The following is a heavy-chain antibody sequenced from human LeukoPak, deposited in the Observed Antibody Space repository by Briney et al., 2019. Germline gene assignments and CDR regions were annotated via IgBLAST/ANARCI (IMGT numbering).Heavy chain of an antibody. Sequence: SETLSLTCTVSGGSISSRSYYWGWIRQPPGKGLEWIGIIYYSGSTYSNPSLKSRVTISVDTSKNQFSLTLNSVTAADTAVYYCARSRGGYGDYGSWFDPWGQGILVTVSS. CDR2: IYYSGST. V-gene: IGHV4-39*07. CDR3: ARSRGGYGDYGSWFDP. CDR1: GGSISSRSYY. J-gene: IGHJ5*02. D-gene: IGHD3-16*01.